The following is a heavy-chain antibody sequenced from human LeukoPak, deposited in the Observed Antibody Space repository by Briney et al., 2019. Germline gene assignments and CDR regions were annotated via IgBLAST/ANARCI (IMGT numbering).Heavy chain of an antibody. J-gene: IGHJ4*02. V-gene: IGHV4-30-2*01. CDR2: ISHSGSI. CDR3: ANGVRSYYWFDY. Sequence: SETLSLTCTVSGGSISSGDYYWSWIRQPPGKGLEWIGYISHSGSIYYNPSLKSRVTMSVDRSKNQFSLRLNSVTAADTAVYYCANGVRSYYWFDYWGQGTLVIVSS. D-gene: IGHD1-26*01. CDR1: GGSISSGDYY.